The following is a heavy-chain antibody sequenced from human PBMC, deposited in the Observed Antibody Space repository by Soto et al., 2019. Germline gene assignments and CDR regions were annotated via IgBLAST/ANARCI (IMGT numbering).Heavy chain of an antibody. V-gene: IGHV3-7*05. J-gene: IGHJ4*02. CDR3: ASDEDYYGSGSYYNY. CDR1: GFTFSIYW. CDR2: IKEDGSEK. Sequence: GGSLRLSCAASGFTFSIYWMSWVRQAPGKGLEWVANIKEDGSEKYYVDSVKGRFSISRDNAKNSLYLQMNSLRAEDTAVYYCASDEDYYGSGSYYNYWGQGTLVTVSS. D-gene: IGHD3-10*01.